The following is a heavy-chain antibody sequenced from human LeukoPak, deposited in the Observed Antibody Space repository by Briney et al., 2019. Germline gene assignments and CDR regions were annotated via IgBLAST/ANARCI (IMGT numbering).Heavy chain of an antibody. CDR2: MNPNSGNT. V-gene: IGHV1-8*03. CDR3: ARAGSDY. J-gene: IGHJ4*02. Sequence: GASVKVSCKASGYTFTSYDINWVRQATGQGLEWMGYMNPNSGNTGYAQKFQGRVTITTNTSTSTAYMELSSLRSDDTAVYYCARAGSDYSGQGTLVTVSS. CDR1: GYTFTSYD.